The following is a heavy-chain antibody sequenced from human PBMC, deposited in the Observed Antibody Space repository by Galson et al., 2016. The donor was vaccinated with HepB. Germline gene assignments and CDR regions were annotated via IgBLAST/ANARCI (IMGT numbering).Heavy chain of an antibody. CDR2: IAGGSTTV. V-gene: IGHV3-11*01. CDR1: GFIFGDYY. Sequence: SLRLSCAASGFIFGDYYMSWIRQAPGKGLEWISYIAGGSTTVYHADSVKGRFTVSQDNAKRTLFLQMDSLRVDDTAMYFCARDREPETTMPIFDHWGQGVLVTVSS. CDR3: ARDREPETTMPIFDH. J-gene: IGHJ4*02. D-gene: IGHD4-17*01.